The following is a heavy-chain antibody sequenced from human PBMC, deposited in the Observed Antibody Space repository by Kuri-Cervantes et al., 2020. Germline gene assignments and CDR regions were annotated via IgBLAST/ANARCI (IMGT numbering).Heavy chain of an antibody. CDR1: GYSLATGYY. CDR3: ATEYSSSWYGAGLDY. J-gene: IGHJ4*02. Sequence: SETLSLTCQVYGYSLATGYYWGWVRQPPGKGLDWIGSIYYSGSTFYNSSLRSRVTISVDTSKKQFSLKLSSVTAADTAVYYCATEYSSSWYGAGLDYWGQGALVTVSS. CDR2: IYYSGST. D-gene: IGHD6-13*01. V-gene: IGHV4-38-2*02.